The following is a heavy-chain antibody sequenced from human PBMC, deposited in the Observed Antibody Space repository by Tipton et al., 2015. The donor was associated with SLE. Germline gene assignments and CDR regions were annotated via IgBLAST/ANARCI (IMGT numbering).Heavy chain of an antibody. J-gene: IGHJ4*02. CDR2: IDPSDSYT. D-gene: IGHD3-10*01. V-gene: IGHV5-10-1*04. CDR3: ARRARNYYGSGSPFDY. CDR1: GYSFTSYW. Sequence: QLVQSGAEVKKPGESLRISCKGSGYSFTSYWISWVRQMPGKGLEWMGRIDPSDSYTNYSPSFQGQVTISADKSISTAYLQWSSLKASDSAMYYCARRARNYYGSGSPFDYWGQGTLVTVSS.